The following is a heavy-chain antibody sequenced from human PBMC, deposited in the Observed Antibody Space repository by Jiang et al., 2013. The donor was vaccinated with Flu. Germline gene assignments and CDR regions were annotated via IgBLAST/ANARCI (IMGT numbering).Heavy chain of an antibody. CDR3: ARGHCSGGSCYLYYFDY. CDR2: IYTSGST. D-gene: IGHD2-15*01. CDR1: GGSISSYY. J-gene: IGHJ4*02. Sequence: GPGLVKPSETLSLTCTVSGGSISSYYWSWIRQPAGKGLEWIGRIYTSGSTNYNPSLKSRVTMSVDTSKNQFSLKLSSVTAADTAVYYCARGHCSGGSCYLYYFDYWGQGTLVTVSS. V-gene: IGHV4-4*07.